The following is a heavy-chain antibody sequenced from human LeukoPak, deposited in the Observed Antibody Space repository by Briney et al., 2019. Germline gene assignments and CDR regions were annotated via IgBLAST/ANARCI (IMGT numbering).Heavy chain of an antibody. V-gene: IGHV3-23*01. J-gene: IGHJ5*02. CDR3: AKDAGYGSGSYNWFDP. D-gene: IGHD3-10*01. CDR1: GFTFSSYS. CDR2: ISGSGGST. Sequence: GGSLRLSCAASGFTFSSYSMSWFRQAPGKGLEGVSAISGSGGSTYYADSVKGRFTISRDSSKNTLYLQMNSLRAEDTAVYYCAKDAGYGSGSYNWFDPWGQGTLVTVSS.